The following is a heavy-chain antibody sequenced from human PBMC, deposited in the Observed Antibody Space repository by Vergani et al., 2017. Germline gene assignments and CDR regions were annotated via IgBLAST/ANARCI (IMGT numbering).Heavy chain of an antibody. Sequence: EVQLVESGGGLVQPGGSLRLSCAASGFTFSSYDMHWVRQAPGKGLEWVSAIGTAGDTYYPGSVKGRFTISRENAKNSLYLQMNSLRAGDTAVYYCARATVTTGYVPYDYYMDVWGKGTTVTVS. J-gene: IGHJ6*03. V-gene: IGHV3-13*01. CDR3: ARATVTTGYVPYDYYMDV. CDR1: GFTFSSYD. D-gene: IGHD4-11*01. CDR2: IGTAGDT.